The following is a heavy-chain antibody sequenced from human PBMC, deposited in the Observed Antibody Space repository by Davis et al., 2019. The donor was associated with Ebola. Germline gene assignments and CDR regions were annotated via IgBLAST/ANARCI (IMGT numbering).Heavy chain of an antibody. CDR2: IIPILGIA. CDR3: ARDVTMIVGRNWFDP. V-gene: IGHV1-69*04. J-gene: IGHJ5*02. CDR1: GGTFSSYA. D-gene: IGHD3-22*01. Sequence: SVKVSCKASGGTFSSYAISWVRQAPGQGLEWMGRIIPILGIANYAQKFQGRVTITADKSTSTAYMELSSLRSEDTAVYYCARDVTMIVGRNWFDPWGQGTLVTVSS.